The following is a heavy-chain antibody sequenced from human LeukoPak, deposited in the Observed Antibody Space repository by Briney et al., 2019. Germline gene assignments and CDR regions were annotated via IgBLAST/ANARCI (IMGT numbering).Heavy chain of an antibody. V-gene: IGHV4-61*01. D-gene: IGHD6-19*01. CDR3: ARAAVAGNDY. CDR2: IYYSGSA. J-gene: IGHJ4*02. CDR1: GGFVSSPTYY. Sequence: PSETLSLTCTVSGGFVSSPTYYWSWVRQPPGKGLEWIGYIYYSGSAKYNPSLKSRVTISVDTSKNMFSLNLRSVTAADTAMYYCARAAVAGNDYWGQGTLVTVSS.